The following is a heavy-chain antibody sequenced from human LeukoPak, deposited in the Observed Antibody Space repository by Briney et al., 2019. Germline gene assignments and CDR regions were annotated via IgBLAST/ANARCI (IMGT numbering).Heavy chain of an antibody. J-gene: IGHJ6*02. V-gene: IGHV1-18*01. CDR2: ISAYNGNT. CDR3: ARDGTPTVTTGRLGYYYGMDV. D-gene: IGHD4-17*01. CDR1: GYTFTSYG. Sequence: ASVKVSCKASGYTFTSYGISWVRQAPGQGLEWMGWISAYNGNTNYAQKFQGRVTITADKSTSTAYMELSSLRSGDTAVYYCARDGTPTVTTGRLGYYYGMDVWGQGTTVTVSS.